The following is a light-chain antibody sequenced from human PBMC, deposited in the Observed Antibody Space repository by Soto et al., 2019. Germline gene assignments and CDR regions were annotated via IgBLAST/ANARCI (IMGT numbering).Light chain of an antibody. CDR2: EGS. J-gene: IGLJ2*01. V-gene: IGLV2-8*01. CDR3: SSYGGSNTVV. CDR1: SSDVGGYNY. Sequence: QSALTQPPSASGSPGQSVTISCTVSSSDVGGYNYVSWYQPHPANAPKLMIYEGSKRPSGVPDRLSGSKSGNTASLTVSGLQAEDEADYYCSSYGGSNTVVFGGGTKLTVL.